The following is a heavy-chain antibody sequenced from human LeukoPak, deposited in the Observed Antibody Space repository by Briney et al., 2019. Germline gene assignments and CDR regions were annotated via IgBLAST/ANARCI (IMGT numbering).Heavy chain of an antibody. CDR3: ARDHAYGDYYYFDY. V-gene: IGHV3-33*01. Sequence: GGSLRLSCAASGFTFSSYGMHWVRQAPGKGLKWGAVIWYDGSNKYYADSVKGRFTISRANSKNTLYLQMNSLRAEDTAVYYCARDHAYGDYYYFDYWGQGTLVTVSS. CDR1: GFTFSSYG. D-gene: IGHD4-17*01. J-gene: IGHJ4*02. CDR2: IWYDGSNK.